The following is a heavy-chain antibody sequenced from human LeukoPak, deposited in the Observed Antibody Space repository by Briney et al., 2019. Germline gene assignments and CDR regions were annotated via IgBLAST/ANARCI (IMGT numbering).Heavy chain of an antibody. CDR3: ARGRGYCSGGSCYSYYYYGMDV. CDR1: GGSISSYY. J-gene: IGHJ6*02. Sequence: SETLSLTCTVSGGSISSYYWSWIRQPPGKGLEWIGYIYYSGSTNYNPSLKSRVTISVDTSKNQFSLKLSSVTAADTAMYYCARGRGYCSGGSCYSYYYYGMDVWGQGTTVTVSS. V-gene: IGHV4-59*01. CDR2: IYYSGST. D-gene: IGHD2-15*01.